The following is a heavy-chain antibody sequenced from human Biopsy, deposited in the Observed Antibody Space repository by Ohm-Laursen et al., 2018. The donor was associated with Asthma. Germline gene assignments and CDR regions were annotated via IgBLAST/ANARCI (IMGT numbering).Heavy chain of an antibody. J-gene: IGHJ4*02. V-gene: IGHV4-39*07. CDR1: SGSGGYMRSGNYY. CDR2: IHYSGST. Sequence: SDTLSPTCSLSSGSGGYMRSGNYYWGWIRQPPGKGLEWIGNIHYSGSTCSNPSLKSRVTISVDTSKKQISLRLSSVIAADTAVYYCAGFCSGGNCPDHWGQGTLVTVSS. CDR3: AGFCSGGNCPDH. D-gene: IGHD2-15*01.